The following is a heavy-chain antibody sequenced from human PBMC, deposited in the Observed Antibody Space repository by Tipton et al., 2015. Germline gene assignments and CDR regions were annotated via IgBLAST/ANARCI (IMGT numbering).Heavy chain of an antibody. J-gene: IGHJ6*02. D-gene: IGHD6-19*01. Sequence: GLVKPSETLSLTCAVSAYSISSDYYWGWIRQPPGKGLEWIGSISHSGSTYYNPSLKSRVTISVDTSKNQFSLKLSSVTAADTAVYYCAREAVARYYYGMDVWGQGTTVTVSS. CDR1: AYSISSDYY. V-gene: IGHV4-38-2*02. CDR3: AREAVARYYYGMDV. CDR2: ISHSGST.